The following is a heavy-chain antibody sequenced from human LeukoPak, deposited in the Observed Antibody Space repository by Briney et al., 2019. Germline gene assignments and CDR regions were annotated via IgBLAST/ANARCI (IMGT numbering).Heavy chain of an antibody. V-gene: IGHV4-61*02. J-gene: IGHJ4*02. Sequence: TLSLTCTVSGGFISSGSYYWSWIRQPAGKGLEWIGRIYTSGSTNYNPSLKSRVTISVDTSKNQFSLKLSSVTAADTAVYYCAGATHSTKADYWGQGTLVTVSS. CDR3: AGATHSTKADY. D-gene: IGHD5-24*01. CDR2: IYTSGST. CDR1: GGFISSGSYY.